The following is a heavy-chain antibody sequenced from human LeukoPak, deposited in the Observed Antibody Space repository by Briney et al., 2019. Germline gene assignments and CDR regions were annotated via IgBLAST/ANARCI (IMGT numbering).Heavy chain of an antibody. CDR2: MYYSGRT. J-gene: IGHJ5*02. CDR1: GGSISSGDYY. V-gene: IGHV4-30-4*01. Sequence: SETLSLTCTVSGGSISSGDYYWSWIRQPPGKGLEWIAYMYYSGRTYYNPSLKRRFTISADTSKNQLTLKLSSVTAADTAVYYCARPYYYDSRIDPWGQGILVTVSS. CDR3: ARPYYYDSRIDP. D-gene: IGHD3-22*01.